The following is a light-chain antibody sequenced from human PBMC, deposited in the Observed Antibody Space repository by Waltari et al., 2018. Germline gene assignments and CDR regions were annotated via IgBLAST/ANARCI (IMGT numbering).Light chain of an antibody. CDR2: AAS. V-gene: IGKV1-39*01. Sequence: DIQMTQSPSSLSASVGDRVTITCRESQSISSYLNWYKQKPGKAPKLLIYAASSLQSGVPSRFSGSGSGTDFTLTISSLQPEDFATYYCQQSYSTPGYTFGQGTKLEIK. CDR3: QQSYSTPGYT. J-gene: IGKJ2*01. CDR1: QSISSY.